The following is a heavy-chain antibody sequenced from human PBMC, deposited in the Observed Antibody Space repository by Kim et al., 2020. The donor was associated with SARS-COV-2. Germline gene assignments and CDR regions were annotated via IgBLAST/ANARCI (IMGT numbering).Heavy chain of an antibody. Sequence: DSVKGRFTISRDNAKNTLYLQMNSLRAEDTAVYYCARSPLYCGGDCYSDYWGQGTLVTVSS. V-gene: IGHV3-74*01. CDR3: ARSPLYCGGDCYSDY. J-gene: IGHJ4*02. D-gene: IGHD2-21*02.